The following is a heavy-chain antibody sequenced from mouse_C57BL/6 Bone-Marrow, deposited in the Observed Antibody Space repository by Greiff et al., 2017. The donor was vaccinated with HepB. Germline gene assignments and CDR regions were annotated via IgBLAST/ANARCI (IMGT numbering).Heavy chain of an antibody. J-gene: IGHJ2*01. CDR1: GYSFTDYN. D-gene: IGHD2-1*01. CDR2: INPNYGTT. CDR3: ARRGGYGNYSYFDY. Sequence: VQLKESGPELVKPGASVKISCKASGYSFTDYNMNWVKQSNGKSLEWIGVINPNYGTTSYNQKFKGKATLTVDQSSSTAYMQLNSLTSEDSAVYYCARRGGYGNYSYFDYWGQGTTLTVSS. V-gene: IGHV1-39*01.